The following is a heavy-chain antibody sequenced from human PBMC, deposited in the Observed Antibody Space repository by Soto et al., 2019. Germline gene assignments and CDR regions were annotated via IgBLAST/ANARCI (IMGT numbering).Heavy chain of an antibody. Sequence: QVQLQESGPGLVKPSETLSLTCTVSGGSISSYYWSWIRQPPGKGLEWIGYIYYSGSTNYNPSLKSRVTISVDTSKNQFSLKLSSVTAADTAVYYCARHVRRGYSYDDWFDPWGQGTLVTVSS. V-gene: IGHV4-59*08. CDR2: IYYSGST. D-gene: IGHD5-18*01. J-gene: IGHJ5*02. CDR1: GGSISSYY. CDR3: ARHVRRGYSYDDWFDP.